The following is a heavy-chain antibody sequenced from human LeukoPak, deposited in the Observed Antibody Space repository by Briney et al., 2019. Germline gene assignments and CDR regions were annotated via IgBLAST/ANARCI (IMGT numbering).Heavy chain of an antibody. CDR3: TRRSGGIAVAGTLGPDYYYMDV. V-gene: IGHV3-73*01. CDR1: GFTFSGSA. D-gene: IGHD6-19*01. CDR2: IRSKANSYAT. Sequence: PGGSLRLSCAASGFTFSGSAMHWVRQASGKGLEWVGRIRSKANSYATAYAASVKGRFTISRDDSKNTAYLQMNSLKTEDTAVYYCTRRSGGIAVAGTLGPDYYYMDVWGKGTTVTVSS. J-gene: IGHJ6*03.